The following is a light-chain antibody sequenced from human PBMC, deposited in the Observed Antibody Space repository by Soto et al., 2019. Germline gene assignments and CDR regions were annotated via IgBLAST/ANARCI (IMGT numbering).Light chain of an antibody. Sequence: DIQMTQSPSSLSASVGDRVTITCQASQDISNYLIWYQQKPGKSPKLLIYDASNLETGVPSRFSGSGSGTDFTFPISSLQHEDIATSYYQQYDNPPLTFGGGTKVEIK. V-gene: IGKV1-33*01. CDR2: DAS. J-gene: IGKJ4*01. CDR1: QDISNY. CDR3: QQYDNPPLT.